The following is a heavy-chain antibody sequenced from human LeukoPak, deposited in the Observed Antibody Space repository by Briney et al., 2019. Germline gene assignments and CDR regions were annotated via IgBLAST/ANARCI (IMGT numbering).Heavy chain of an antibody. Sequence: SETLSLTCAVYGGSFSGYYWSWLRQPPGKGLEWIGEINHSGSTNYNPSLKSRVTISVDTSKNQFSLKLSSVTAADTAVYYCARIVVPAAKFYYYYMDVWGKGTTVIVSS. CDR3: ARIVVPAAKFYYYYMDV. CDR2: INHSGST. J-gene: IGHJ6*03. CDR1: GGSFSGYY. D-gene: IGHD2-2*01. V-gene: IGHV4-34*01.